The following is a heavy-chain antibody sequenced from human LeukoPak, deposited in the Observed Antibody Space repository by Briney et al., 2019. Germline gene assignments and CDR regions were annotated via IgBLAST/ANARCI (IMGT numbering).Heavy chain of an antibody. CDR2: ISGSGGST. J-gene: IGHJ4*02. CDR3: ARVYDFWSGYQLHYFDY. CDR1: GFTFSSYA. D-gene: IGHD3-3*01. Sequence: PGGSLRLSCAASGFTFSSYAMSWVRRAPGRGREGVSAISGSGGSTYYADSVKSRFTIPRDNSKHTLYLQMNSLRAEDTAVYYRARVYDFWSGYQLHYFDYWGQGTLVTVSS. V-gene: IGHV3-23*01.